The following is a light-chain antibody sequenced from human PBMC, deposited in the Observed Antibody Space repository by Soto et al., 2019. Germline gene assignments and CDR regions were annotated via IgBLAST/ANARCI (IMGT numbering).Light chain of an antibody. Sequence: IVLSQSAGTVSLSPGERATLSCRASQSVSSSYLAWYQQKPGQAPRLLIYGASSRATGIPDRFSGSGSGTDFTLTISSLQPEDFATYYCQQSYSTPLTFGGGTKVDIK. CDR3: QQSYSTPLT. V-gene: IGKV3-20*01. J-gene: IGKJ4*01. CDR1: QSVSSSY. CDR2: GAS.